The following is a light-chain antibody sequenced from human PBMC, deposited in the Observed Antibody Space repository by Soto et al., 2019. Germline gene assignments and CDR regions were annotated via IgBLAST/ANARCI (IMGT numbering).Light chain of an antibody. J-gene: IGLJ3*02. V-gene: IGLV2-14*01. CDR2: DVS. Sequence: QSVLTQPASVSGSPGQSITISCTGTSSDVGAYNYVSWYQQHPGKAPKLMIFDVSNRPSGVSNRFSGSKSGNTASLTISGLQAEDAADYYCSSYTTATTRVFGGGTKLTVL. CDR3: SSYTTATTRV. CDR1: SSDVGAYNY.